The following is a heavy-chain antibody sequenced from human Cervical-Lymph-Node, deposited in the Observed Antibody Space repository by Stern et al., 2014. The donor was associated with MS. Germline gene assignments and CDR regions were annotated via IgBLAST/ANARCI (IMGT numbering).Heavy chain of an antibody. CDR3: ARDRGSYSDY. Sequence: QVQLVQSGAEVERPGASVKGSCKASGYTFTAYFLHWVRQAPGQGLEWLGWLSHKTGSATYAQKFQDRVTMTRDTSINTGYMEVSSLRSDDTAVYYCARDRGSYSDYWGQGTLVAVSS. V-gene: IGHV1-2*02. CDR2: LSHKTGSA. CDR1: GYTFTAYF. D-gene: IGHD1-26*01. J-gene: IGHJ4*02.